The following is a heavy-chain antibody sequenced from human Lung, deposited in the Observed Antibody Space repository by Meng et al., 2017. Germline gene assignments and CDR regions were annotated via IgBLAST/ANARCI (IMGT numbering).Heavy chain of an antibody. J-gene: IGHJ4*02. CDR1: GYTFTDYY. V-gene: IGHV1-2*06. CDR3: ARENVGDGGYDFDF. Sequence: QVQLVQSGAEGKKPGAAVKAACKASGYTFTDYYIHWVRQAPGQGLEWMGRINPNSGGTNYVQKFQGRVTMTRDTSISTAYMELTRLRSDDTAIYYCARENVGDGGYDFDFWGRGTLVTVSS. CDR2: INPNSGGT. D-gene: IGHD5-12*01.